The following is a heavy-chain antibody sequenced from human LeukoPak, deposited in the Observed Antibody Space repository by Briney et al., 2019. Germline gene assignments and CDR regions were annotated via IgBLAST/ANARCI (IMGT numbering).Heavy chain of an antibody. Sequence: GASVKVSCKASGGTFSSYAISWVRQAPGQGLEWMGGIIPIFGTANYAQKFQGRVTITTDESTSTAYMELSSLRSEDTAVYYCARGQGYCSSTSCPPGNWFDPWGQGTLVTVSS. D-gene: IGHD2-2*01. J-gene: IGHJ5*02. CDR2: IIPIFGTA. CDR1: GGTFSSYA. V-gene: IGHV1-69*05. CDR3: ARGQGYCSSTSCPPGNWFDP.